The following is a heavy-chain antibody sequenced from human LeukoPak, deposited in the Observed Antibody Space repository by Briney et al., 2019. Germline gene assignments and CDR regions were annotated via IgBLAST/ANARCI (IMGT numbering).Heavy chain of an antibody. Sequence: GGSLRLSCVASGFSFSTYGLHWVRQAPGKGLEWVAVISYNGDNKHYAESVKGRFTISRDNSKNTLDLQMNSLGPEDTAVYHCARGLNWGVDYWGQGTLVTVSS. D-gene: IGHD7-27*01. CDR3: ARGLNWGVDY. CDR2: ISYNGDNK. CDR1: GFSFSTYG. V-gene: IGHV3-30*03. J-gene: IGHJ4*02.